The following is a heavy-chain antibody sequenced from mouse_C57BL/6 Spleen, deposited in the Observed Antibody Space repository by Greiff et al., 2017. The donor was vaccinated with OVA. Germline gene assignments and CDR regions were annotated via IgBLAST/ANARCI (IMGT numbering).Heavy chain of an antibody. Sequence: QVQLQQPGAELVKPGASVKLSCKASGYTFTSYWMHWVKQRPGQGLEWIGMIHPNSGSTNYNEKFKSKATLTVDKSSSTAYMQLSSLTSEDSAVYYCVITTVVGYAMDDWGQGTSVTVSS. J-gene: IGHJ4*01. D-gene: IGHD1-1*01. CDR3: VITTVVGYAMDD. CDR2: IHPNSGST. CDR1: GYTFTSYW. V-gene: IGHV1-64*01.